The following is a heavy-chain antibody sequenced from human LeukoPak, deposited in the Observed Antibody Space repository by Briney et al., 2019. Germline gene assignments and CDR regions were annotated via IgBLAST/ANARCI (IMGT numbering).Heavy chain of an antibody. V-gene: IGHV4-59*01. Sequence: SETLSLTCTVSGGSISSYYWSRIRQPPGRGLEWIGYIYYSGSTNYNPSLKSRVTISVDTSKNQFSLKLSSVTAADTAVYYCARVGIAPRYCYYYYMDVWGKGTTVTVSS. D-gene: IGHD6-13*01. CDR3: ARVGIAPRYCYYYYMDV. CDR1: GGSISSYY. CDR2: IYYSGST. J-gene: IGHJ6*03.